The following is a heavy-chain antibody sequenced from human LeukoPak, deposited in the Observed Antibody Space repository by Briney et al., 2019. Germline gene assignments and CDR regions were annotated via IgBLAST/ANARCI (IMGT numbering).Heavy chain of an antibody. Sequence: GGSLRLSCAASGFTFSDYYMSWIRQAPGKGLEWVSYISSSSSYTNYADSVKGRFTISRDNAKNSLYLQMNSLRAEDTAVYYCAREHCSSTSCYEGFYYYYGMDVWGQGTTVTVSS. V-gene: IGHV3-11*06. J-gene: IGHJ6*02. CDR2: ISSSSSYT. CDR3: AREHCSSTSCYEGFYYYYGMDV. D-gene: IGHD2-2*01. CDR1: GFTFSDYY.